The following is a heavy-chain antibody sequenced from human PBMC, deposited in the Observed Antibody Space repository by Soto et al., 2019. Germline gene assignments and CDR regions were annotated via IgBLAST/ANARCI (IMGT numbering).Heavy chain of an antibody. D-gene: IGHD3-16*02. Sequence: EVQLVECGGGLVQPGGSLKLSCAASGFTFSGSAVHWVRQASGKGLEWVGRIRSKVNNYATAYAASVKGRFTISRDDSKKTAYLQMNTVKTENTAVYYCTSNLGELSFPCAFHFWGQGTMVTVSS. J-gene: IGHJ3*01. CDR2: IRSKVNNYAT. V-gene: IGHV3-73*01. CDR1: GFTFSGSA. CDR3: TSNLGELSFPCAFHF.